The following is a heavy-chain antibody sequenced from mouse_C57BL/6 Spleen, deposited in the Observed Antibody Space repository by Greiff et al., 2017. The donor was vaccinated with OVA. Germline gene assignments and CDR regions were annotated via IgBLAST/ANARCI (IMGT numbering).Heavy chain of an antibody. J-gene: IGHJ2*01. Sequence: EVKLVESGGDLVKPGGSLKLSCAASGFTFSSYGMSWVRQTPDKRLEWVATISSGGSYTYYPDSVKGRFPISRDNAKNTLYLQMSSLKSEDTAMYYCARHDYFDYWGQGTTLTVSS. CDR2: ISSGGSYT. CDR1: GFTFSSYG. CDR3: ARHDYFDY. V-gene: IGHV5-6*01.